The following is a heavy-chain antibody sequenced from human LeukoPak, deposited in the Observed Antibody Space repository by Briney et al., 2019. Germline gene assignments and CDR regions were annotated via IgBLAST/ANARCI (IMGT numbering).Heavy chain of an antibody. CDR1: GYTFSTYP. V-gene: IGHV3-23*01. D-gene: IGHD3-3*01. CDR3: AKNFDDFWSAYSH. J-gene: IGHJ4*02. CDR2: ISGSGGDI. Sequence: GGSLRLPCAACGYTFSTYPMNWLRQAPGKGLEGVSSISGSGGDIYYAGSVKGRFTISRDNSKNTLYLQMNSLRAEDTAVYYCAKNFDDFWSAYSHWGQGTLVTVSS.